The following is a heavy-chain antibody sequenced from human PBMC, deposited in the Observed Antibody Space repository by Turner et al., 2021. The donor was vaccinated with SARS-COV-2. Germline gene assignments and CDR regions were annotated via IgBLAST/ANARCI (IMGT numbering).Heavy chain of an antibody. V-gene: IGHV1-69*04. CDR3: EIEVIMRGNGYGDQTYYFDY. D-gene: IGHD2-21*01. Sequence: QVQLEQSGAEVKNTGSSVKVSCTASGGKFKNYGFNWVRQAPGQGNEWMGRIIPVLVKSEYEQKFKGKVTIIADKSTNTAYMELTSLRSEDTATDYCEIEVIMRGNGYGDQTYYFDYWGQGTLVIVSS. CDR1: GGKFKNYG. J-gene: IGHJ4*02. CDR2: IIPVLVKS.